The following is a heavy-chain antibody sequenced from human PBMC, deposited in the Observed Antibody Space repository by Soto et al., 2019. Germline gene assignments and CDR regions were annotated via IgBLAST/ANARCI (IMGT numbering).Heavy chain of an antibody. CDR3: ARGRDIVVVVAAFSHFDY. CDR2: INHSGST. D-gene: IGHD2-15*01. Sequence: SETLSLTCAVYGGSFSGYYWSWIRQPPGKGLEWIGEINHSGSTNYNPSLKSRVTISVDTSKNQFSLKLSSVTAADTAVYYCARGRDIVVVVAAFSHFDYWGQGTLVTVSS. CDR1: GGSFSGYY. J-gene: IGHJ4*02. V-gene: IGHV4-34*01.